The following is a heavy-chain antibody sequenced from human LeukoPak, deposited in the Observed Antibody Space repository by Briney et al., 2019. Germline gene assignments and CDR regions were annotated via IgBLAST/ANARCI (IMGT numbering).Heavy chain of an antibody. D-gene: IGHD3-10*01. CDR3: ARGSAITMVRGVIRRWFDP. Sequence: SETLSLTCAVYGGSFSGYYWSWIRQPPGKGLEWIGEINHSGSTNYNPSLKSRVTIPVDTSKNQFSLKVSSVTAADTAVYYCARGSAITMVRGVIRRWFDPWGQGTLVTVSS. CDR1: GGSFSGYY. CDR2: INHSGST. J-gene: IGHJ5*02. V-gene: IGHV4-34*01.